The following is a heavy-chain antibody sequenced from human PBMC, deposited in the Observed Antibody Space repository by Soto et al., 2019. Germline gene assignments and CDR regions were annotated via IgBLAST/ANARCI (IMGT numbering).Heavy chain of an antibody. CDR1: GFTFSSSA. V-gene: IGHV3-30-3*01. CDR3: ARDFFFPLY. D-gene: IGHD3-3*01. Sequence: PGGSLRLSCAASGFTFSSSAMHWVRQAPGKGLEWVAVISYDESNKYYADSVKGRFTISRDNSKNTLYLQMNSLRAEDTAVYYCARDFFFPLYWGQGTLVTVSS. CDR2: ISYDESNK. J-gene: IGHJ4*02.